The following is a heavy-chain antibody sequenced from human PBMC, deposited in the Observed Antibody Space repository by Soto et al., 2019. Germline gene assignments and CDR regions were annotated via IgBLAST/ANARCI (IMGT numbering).Heavy chain of an antibody. V-gene: IGHV3-23*01. Sequence: EVQLLESGGGLVQPGGSLRLSCAASGFTFSSYAMRWVRQAPGKGLEWVSAISGSGGSTYYADSVKGRFTISRDNSKXXXXXXXXXXXXXXXXVXXXXXXXPGXYFDYWGQGTLVTVSS. J-gene: IGHJ4*02. CDR3: XXXXPGXYFDY. CDR2: ISGSGGST. CDR1: GFTFSSYA.